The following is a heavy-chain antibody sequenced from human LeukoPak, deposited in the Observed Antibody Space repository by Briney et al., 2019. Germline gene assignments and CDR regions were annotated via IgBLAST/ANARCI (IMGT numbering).Heavy chain of an antibody. CDR3: TTYDPSDYYGMDV. D-gene: IGHD5-12*01. J-gene: IGHJ6*02. CDR2: IRSKAYGGTA. V-gene: IGHV3-49*04. Sequence: PGRSLGLSCRGSGFTFGDYAMTWVRQAPGKGLEWVGFIRSKAYGGTAEYAASVKGRFTISRDDSKSIAYLQMNSLKTEDTAMYYCTTYDPSDYYGMDVWGQGTTVTVSS. CDR1: GFTFGDYA.